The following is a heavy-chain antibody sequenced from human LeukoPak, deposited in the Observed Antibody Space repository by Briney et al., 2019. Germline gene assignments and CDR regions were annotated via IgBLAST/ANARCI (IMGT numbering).Heavy chain of an antibody. J-gene: IGHJ5*02. CDR1: GGTFSSYA. V-gene: IGHV1-69*05. CDR2: IIPIFGTA. D-gene: IGHD2-2*01. CDR3: ASSIVVVPAAPNWFDP. Sequence: ASVKVSCKASGGTFSSYAISWVRQAPGQGLEWMGGIIPIFGTANYAQKFQGRVTITTDESTSTAYMELSSLRSEDTAVYYCASSIVVVPAAPNWFDPWGQGTLVTVSS.